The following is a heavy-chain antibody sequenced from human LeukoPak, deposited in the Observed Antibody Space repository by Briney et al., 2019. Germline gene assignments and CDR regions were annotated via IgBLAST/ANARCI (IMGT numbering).Heavy chain of an antibody. V-gene: IGHV3-30-3*01. D-gene: IGHD3-22*01. J-gene: IGHJ3*02. Sequence: GGSLRLSCAASGFTFSSYAMHWVRQAPGKGLEWVAVISYDGSNKYYADSVKGRFTISRDNSKSTLYLQMNSLRAEDTAVYYCARDQSGGINYYDRGAFDIWGQGTMVTVSS. CDR1: GFTFSSYA. CDR3: ARDQSGGINYYDRGAFDI. CDR2: ISYDGSNK.